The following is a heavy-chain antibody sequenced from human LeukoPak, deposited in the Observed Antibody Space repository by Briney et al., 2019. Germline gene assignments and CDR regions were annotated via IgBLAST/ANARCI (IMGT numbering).Heavy chain of an antibody. J-gene: IGHJ3*02. D-gene: IGHD6-6*01. CDR1: GDIFASYG. V-gene: IGHV1-18*01. Sequence: GASVKVSCKASGDIFASYGITWVRQAPGQGLEWMGWISAYNGNTNYAQKVQGRVTLTTDTSTSTVYMELRSLRSDDTAVYYCARDSGGWQLGNDAFDIWGQGTLVTVSS. CDR3: ARDSGGWQLGNDAFDI. CDR2: ISAYNGNT.